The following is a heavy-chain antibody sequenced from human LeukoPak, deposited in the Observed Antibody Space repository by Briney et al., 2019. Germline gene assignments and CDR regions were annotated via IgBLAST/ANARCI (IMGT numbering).Heavy chain of an antibody. CDR1: GYSFTSYW. J-gene: IGHJ5*02. Sequence: GEPLKISCKGSGYSFTSYWIGWVRQMPGKGLEWMGIIYPGDSDTRYSPSFQGQVTISADKSISTAYLQWSSMKAADTAMYYCARLRDNWFDTWGQGTLVTVSS. CDR3: ARLRDNWFDT. V-gene: IGHV5-51*01. CDR2: IYPGDSDT.